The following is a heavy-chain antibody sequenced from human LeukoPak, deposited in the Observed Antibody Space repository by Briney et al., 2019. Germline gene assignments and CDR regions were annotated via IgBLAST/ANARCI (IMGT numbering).Heavy chain of an antibody. Sequence: GGCLRLSWAASGFTVSSYSIDTVRHAAGKWRGWVSSISSGSSYIYYADSVRCRFTITRDNAKNSLYLQMNSLRGEDSAVYYCARDSGGYVPLEFDYWGQGTLVIVSS. CDR2: ISSGSSYI. CDR3: ARDSGGYVPLEFDY. CDR1: GFTVSSYS. J-gene: IGHJ4*02. V-gene: IGHV3-21*01. D-gene: IGHD5-12*01.